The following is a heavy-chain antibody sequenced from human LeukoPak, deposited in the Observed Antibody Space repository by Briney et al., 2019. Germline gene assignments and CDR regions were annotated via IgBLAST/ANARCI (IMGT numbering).Heavy chain of an antibody. D-gene: IGHD3-10*01. Sequence: ASVKVSCKASGYTFTCYYMHWVRQAPGQGLEWMGWINPNSGDTNYAQKSQGRVTMTRDTSISTAYMELSRLTSDDTAVFYCARGRLGSGSQYDAFDIWGQGTMVTVSS. CDR3: ARGRLGSGSQYDAFDI. J-gene: IGHJ3*02. CDR1: GYTFTCYY. CDR2: INPNSGDT. V-gene: IGHV1-2*02.